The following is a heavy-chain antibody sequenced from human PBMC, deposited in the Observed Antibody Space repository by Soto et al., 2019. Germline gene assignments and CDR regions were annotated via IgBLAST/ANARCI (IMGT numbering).Heavy chain of an antibody. J-gene: IGHJ4*02. Sequence: ASVKVSCKASGYTFTSYGISWVRQAPGQGLEWMGWISAYNGNTNYAQKLQGRVTMTTDTSTSTAYMKLRSLRSDDTAVFYCARGRWYSSSWYYFDYWGQGTLVTVSS. V-gene: IGHV1-18*01. CDR3: ARGRWYSSSWYYFDY. CDR1: GYTFTSYG. D-gene: IGHD6-13*01. CDR2: ISAYNGNT.